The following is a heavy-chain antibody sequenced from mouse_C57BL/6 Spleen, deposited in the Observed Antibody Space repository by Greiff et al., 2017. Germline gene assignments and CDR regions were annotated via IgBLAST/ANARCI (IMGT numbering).Heavy chain of an antibody. CDR2: IYPGDGDT. V-gene: IGHV1-82*01. CDR1: GYAFSSSW. J-gene: IGHJ2*01. CDR3: ERDGNYEYDFDY. D-gene: IGHD2-1*01. Sequence: VKLVESGPELVKPGASVKISCKASGYAFSSSWMNWVKQRPGQGLEWIGRIYPGDGDTNYNGKFKGKATLTADKSSSTAYMHLSSLTSEDSAVYICERDGNYEYDFDYWGQGTTLTVSS.